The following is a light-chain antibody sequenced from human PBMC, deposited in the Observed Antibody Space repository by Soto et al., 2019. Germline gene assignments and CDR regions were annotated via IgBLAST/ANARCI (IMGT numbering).Light chain of an antibody. V-gene: IGKV3-15*01. J-gene: IGKJ4*01. CDR2: DAS. Sequence: EIVMTQSPATLSVSPGERATLSCRASQSVSSSLAWYQQKPGQAPRLLIYDASSRATGIPARFSGSGSGTEFTLTVGSLQSEDFAVYYCQQSNDWPLTFGGGTKVEIK. CDR1: QSVSSS. CDR3: QQSNDWPLT.